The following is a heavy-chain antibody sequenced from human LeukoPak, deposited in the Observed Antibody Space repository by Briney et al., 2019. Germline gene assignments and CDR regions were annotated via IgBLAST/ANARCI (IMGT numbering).Heavy chain of an antibody. Sequence: GGSLRLSCAVSGFSVSGYWMTWVRQAPGKGLEWVANIKQDGSEKNYVDSVKGRFTISRDNAENSLFLQMNSLRVEDTAVYYCAREWQGGIAAAGTRIEGDYWGQGTLVTVSS. CDR3: AREWQGGIAAAGTRIEGDY. J-gene: IGHJ4*02. V-gene: IGHV3-7*01. CDR1: GFSVSGYW. CDR2: IKQDGSEK. D-gene: IGHD6-13*01.